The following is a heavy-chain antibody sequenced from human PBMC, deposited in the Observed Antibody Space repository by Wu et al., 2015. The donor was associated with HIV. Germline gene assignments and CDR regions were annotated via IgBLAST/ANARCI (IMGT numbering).Heavy chain of an antibody. V-gene: IGHV1-69*12. Sequence: QVQLVQSGAEVKKPGSSVKVSCKASGGTFSSYAISWVRQAPGQGLEWMGGIIPIFGTANYAQKFQGRVTITADESTSTAYMELSSLRSEDTAVYYCARELGGRRVAGYQGCLFDIVGPRGQVVTVSS. D-gene: IGHD6-19*01. CDR3: ARELGGRRVAGYQGCLFDI. CDR2: IIPIFGTA. CDR1: GGTFSSYA. J-gene: IGHJ3*02.